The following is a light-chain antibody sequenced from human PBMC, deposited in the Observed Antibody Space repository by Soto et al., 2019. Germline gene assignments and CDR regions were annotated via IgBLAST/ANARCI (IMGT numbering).Light chain of an antibody. CDR2: GVS. CDR3: ISYTGSSTSYV. V-gene: IGLV2-14*01. CDR1: RSDIGSYNY. Sequence: QSVLTQPASVSGSPGQSITISCSGTRSDIGSYNYVAWYQQFPGKTPKILIYGVSNRPSGVSSRFSGSKSGNTASLTISGLQAEDEADYYCISYTGSSTSYVFGGGTKVTVL. J-gene: IGLJ1*01.